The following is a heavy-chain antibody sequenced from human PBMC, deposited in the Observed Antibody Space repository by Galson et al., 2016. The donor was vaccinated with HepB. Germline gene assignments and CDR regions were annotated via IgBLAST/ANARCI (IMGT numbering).Heavy chain of an antibody. CDR2: IYPRDSDT. J-gene: IGHJ6*02. CDR3: ARRNSLKNGSLFHGYAVDV. Sequence: QSGAEVKEPGDSLKISCQAPGYNFASHWVAWVRHKPGKGLEWMGIIYPRDSDTKYSPSFQGQVIITADRSVETVHSFLPRVKASDTATCYCARRNSLKNGSLFHGYAVDVWGPGTTVIVSS. D-gene: IGHD2-21*01. CDR1: GYNFASHW. V-gene: IGHV5-51*01.